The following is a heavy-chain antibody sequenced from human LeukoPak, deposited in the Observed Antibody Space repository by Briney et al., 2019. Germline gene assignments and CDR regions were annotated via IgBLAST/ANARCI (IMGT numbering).Heavy chain of an antibody. Sequence: SVKVSCKASGGTFSSYAISWVRQAPGQGLEWMGGIIPIFGTANYAQKFQGRVTITADKSTSTAYMELSGLRSEDTAVYYCARDLSGVALGYWGQGTLVTVSS. CDR3: ARDLSGVALGY. CDR2: IIPIFGTA. D-gene: IGHD3-10*01. V-gene: IGHV1-69*06. J-gene: IGHJ4*02. CDR1: GGTFSSYA.